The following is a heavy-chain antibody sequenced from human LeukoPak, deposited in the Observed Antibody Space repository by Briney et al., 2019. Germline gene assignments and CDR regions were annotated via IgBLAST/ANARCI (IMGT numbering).Heavy chain of an antibody. D-gene: IGHD4-17*01. CDR3: ARGPYGDSMGY. J-gene: IGHJ4*02. CDR1: GGSISSYY. CDR2: IYYSGST. V-gene: IGHV4-59*01. Sequence: SETLSLTCTVSGGSISSYYWSWIRQPPGKGLEWIGYIYYSGSTNYNPSLKSRVTISVDTSKNQFSLKLSSVTAADTAVYYCARGPYGDSMGYWGQGTLVTVSS.